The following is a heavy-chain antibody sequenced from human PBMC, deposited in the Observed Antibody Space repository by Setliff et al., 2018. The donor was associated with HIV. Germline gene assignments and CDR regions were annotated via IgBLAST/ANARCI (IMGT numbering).Heavy chain of an antibody. CDR1: GFTFSSYS. D-gene: IGHD3-10*01. CDR3: ARDVGPSMVRGVPSGY. J-gene: IGHJ4*02. V-gene: IGHV3-30*05. Sequence: GGSLRLSCAASGFTFSSYSMNWVRQAPGKGLEWVAVITHDGSSKYYADSVKGRFTISRDNPKNTLYLQMNSLRPEDTAVYYCARDVGPSMVRGVPSGYWGQGTLVTVSS. CDR2: ITHDGSSK.